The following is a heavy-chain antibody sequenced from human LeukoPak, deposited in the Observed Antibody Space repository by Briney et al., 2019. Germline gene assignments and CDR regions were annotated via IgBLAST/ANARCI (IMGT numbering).Heavy chain of an antibody. CDR1: YYSINSGYF. CDR2: IYRSGST. D-gene: IGHD4-17*01. Sequence: SETLSLTCSVSYYSINSGYFWGWLRQPPGKSLEWIGSIYRSGSTYYNPSLKSRVTISLDTSKNQFSLNLSSVTAADTAVYYCARGPDDYGDQSANWFDPWGQGTLVTVSS. CDR3: ARGPDDYGDQSANWFDP. V-gene: IGHV4-38-2*02. J-gene: IGHJ5*02.